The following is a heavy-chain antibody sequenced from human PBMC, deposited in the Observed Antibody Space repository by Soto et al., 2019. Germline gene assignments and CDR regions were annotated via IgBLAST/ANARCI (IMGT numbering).Heavy chain of an antibody. D-gene: IGHD3-10*01. CDR3: ARLSFGDPMGFDP. CDR2: IYYSGST. Sequence: SETLSLTCTVSGGSISSYYWSWIRQPPGKGLEWIGYIYYSGSTNYNPSLKSRVTISVDTSKNQFSLKLSSVTAADTAVYYCARLSFGDPMGFDPWGQGTLVTVS. J-gene: IGHJ5*02. V-gene: IGHV4-59*08. CDR1: GGSISSYY.